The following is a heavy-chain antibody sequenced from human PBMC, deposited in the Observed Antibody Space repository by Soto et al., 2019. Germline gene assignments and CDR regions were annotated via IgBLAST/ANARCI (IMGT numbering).Heavy chain of an antibody. CDR2: IIPIFGTA. Sequence: SVKVSWKASGYSFSSYASSWVRQAPGQGLEWMGGIIPIFGTANYAQKFQGRVTITADESTSTAYMELSSLRSEDTAVYYCASGQSGSYIWFDPWGQGALVTVSS. V-gene: IGHV1-69*13. CDR1: GYSFSSYA. D-gene: IGHD1-26*01. CDR3: ASGQSGSYIWFDP. J-gene: IGHJ5*02.